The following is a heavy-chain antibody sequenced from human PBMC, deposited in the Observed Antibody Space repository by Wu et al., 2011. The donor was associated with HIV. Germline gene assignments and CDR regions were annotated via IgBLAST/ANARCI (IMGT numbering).Heavy chain of an antibody. J-gene: IGHJ6*02. V-gene: IGHV1-8*02. Sequence: QVQLVQSGAEVKKPGASVKVSCKASGHTFSSYDINWVRQATGQGLEWMGWMHPNSGNTGYAQKFQDRVTMTRNTSISTAYMELSSLRSEDTAVYYCARDESGSSSYYGMDVWGQGTTVTVSS. CDR1: GHTFSSYD. CDR3: ARDESGSSSYYGMDV. CDR2: MHPNSGNT. D-gene: IGHD1-26*01.